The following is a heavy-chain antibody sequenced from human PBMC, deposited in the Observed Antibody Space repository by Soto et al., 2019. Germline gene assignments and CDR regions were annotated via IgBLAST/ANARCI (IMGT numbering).Heavy chain of an antibody. CDR3: ARDGLNWNSVHYGMDV. Sequence: RLSCAASGFTLSSTWMTWVRQAPGKGLEWVANIKQDGSEKYYLDSVKGRFTVSRDNAKNSLFLQMTSLTPEDTAVYYCARDGLNWNSVHYGMDVWGQGTTVTVSS. CDR1: GFTLSSTW. J-gene: IGHJ6*02. CDR2: IKQDGSEK. V-gene: IGHV3-7*01. D-gene: IGHD1-20*01.